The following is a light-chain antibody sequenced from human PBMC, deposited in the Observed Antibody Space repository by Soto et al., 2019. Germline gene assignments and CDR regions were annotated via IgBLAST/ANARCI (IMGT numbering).Light chain of an antibody. Sequence: DIQMTQSPSTLSASVGDRVTSTCRASQSVSNWLAWYQQKRGQAPELLIYDASSLNSGVPSRFSGSGSGTEFTLTISSLQPDDFATYYCQQHTTPSAFGEGTKVDIK. J-gene: IGKJ1*01. V-gene: IGKV1-5*01. CDR1: QSVSNW. CDR3: QQHTTPSA. CDR2: DAS.